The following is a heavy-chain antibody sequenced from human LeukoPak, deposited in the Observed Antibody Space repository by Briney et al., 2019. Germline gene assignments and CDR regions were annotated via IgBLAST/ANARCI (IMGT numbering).Heavy chain of an antibody. J-gene: IGHJ4*02. CDR3: TTDGVGVEGATYDN. CDR2: IKAKAHGGTI. D-gene: IGHD1-26*01. Sequence: GGSLRLSCAASGFTFSSYWMHWVRQAPGKGLEWVGRIKAKAHGGTIEYAAPVKGRFTISRDDSKNTLYLQMNSLKTEDTAVYYCTTDGVGVEGATYDNWGQGTLVSVSS. CDR1: GFTFSSYW. V-gene: IGHV3-15*01.